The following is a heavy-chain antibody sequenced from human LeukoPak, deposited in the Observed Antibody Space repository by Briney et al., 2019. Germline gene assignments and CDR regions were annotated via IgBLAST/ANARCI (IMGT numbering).Heavy chain of an antibody. CDR3: ARGIQLWLYYFDY. V-gene: IGHV3-21*01. Sequence: PGGSLRLSCAASGFTFSDHYMDWVRQAPGKGLEWVSSISSSSSYIYYADSVKGRFTISRDNAKNSLYLQMNSLRAEDTAVYYCARGIQLWLYYFDYWGQGTLVTVSS. CDR2: ISSSSSYI. D-gene: IGHD5-18*01. CDR1: GFTFSDHY. J-gene: IGHJ4*02.